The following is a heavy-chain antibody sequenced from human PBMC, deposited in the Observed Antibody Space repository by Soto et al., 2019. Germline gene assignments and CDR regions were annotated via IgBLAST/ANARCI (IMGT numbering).Heavy chain of an antibody. CDR3: ARDGFLSYAYYYYGMDV. CDR1: GFTFSSYW. V-gene: IGHV3-74*01. Sequence: GGSLRLSCAASGFTFSSYWMHWVRQAPGKGLVWVSRINSDGSSTSYADSVKGRFTISRDNAKNTLYLQMNSLRAEDTAVYYCARDGFLSYAYYYYGMDVWGQGTTVTFSS. D-gene: IGHD2-2*01. J-gene: IGHJ6*02. CDR2: INSDGSST.